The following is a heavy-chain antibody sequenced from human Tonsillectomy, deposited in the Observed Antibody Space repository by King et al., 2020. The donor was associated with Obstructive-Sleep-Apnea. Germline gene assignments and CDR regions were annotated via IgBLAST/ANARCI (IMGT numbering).Heavy chain of an antibody. Sequence: PLQESGPGLVKPSETLSLTCTVSGDSLSSSSYYWGWIRQPPGQGLEWIGGIYYRGSTYYNPSLKSRVTISVDTSKNQFSLKLGSVTAADTAVYYCATHTTAWRPVDSWGQGTLVTVSS. D-gene: IGHD1-14*01. CDR1: GDSLSSSSYY. CDR3: ATHTTAWRPVDS. CDR2: IYYRGST. J-gene: IGHJ4*02. V-gene: IGHV4-39*01.